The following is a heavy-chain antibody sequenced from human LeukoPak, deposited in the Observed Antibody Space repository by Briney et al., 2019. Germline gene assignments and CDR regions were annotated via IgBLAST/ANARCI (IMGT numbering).Heavy chain of an antibody. CDR3: ASTSSHNN. CDR1: GGSFSGYY. D-gene: IGHD1-1*01. CDR2: INHSGST. V-gene: IGHV4-34*01. Sequence: PSETLSLTCAVYGGSFSGYYCSWIRQPPGKGLEWIGEINHSGSTNYNPSLKSRVTISVDTSKNQFSLKLSSVTAADTAVYYCASTSSHNNWGQGTMVTVSS. J-gene: IGHJ4*02.